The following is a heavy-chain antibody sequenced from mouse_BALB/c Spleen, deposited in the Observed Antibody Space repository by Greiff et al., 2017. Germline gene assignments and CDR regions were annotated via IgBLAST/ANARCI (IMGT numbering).Heavy chain of an antibody. CDR2: IRNKANGYTT. J-gene: IGHJ3*01. D-gene: IGHD2-2*01. V-gene: IGHV7-3*02. CDR1: GFTFTDYY. CDR3: ARTGGYDGSAY. Sequence: EVQLVESGGGLVQPGGSLRLSCATSGFTFTDYYMSWVRQPPGKALEWLGFIRNKANGYTTEYSASVKGRFTISRDNSQSILYLQMNTLRAEDSATYYCARTGGYDGSAYWGQGTLVTVSA.